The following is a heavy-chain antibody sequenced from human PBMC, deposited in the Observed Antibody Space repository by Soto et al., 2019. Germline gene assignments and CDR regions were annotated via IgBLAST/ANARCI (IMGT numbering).Heavy chain of an antibody. CDR3: ASGVAASHFYYYYMDV. CDR1: GFTFSDYY. Sequence: QVQLVESGGCLVKPGGSLRLSCAASGFTFSDYYMSWIRQAPGKGLEWVSYISGSGSTIYYADSVKGRFTISRDNAKNLLHLQMNSLRAEDTAVYYCASGVAASHFYYYYMDVWGKGTTVTVSS. D-gene: IGHD2-15*01. J-gene: IGHJ6*03. CDR2: ISGSGSTI. V-gene: IGHV3-11*01.